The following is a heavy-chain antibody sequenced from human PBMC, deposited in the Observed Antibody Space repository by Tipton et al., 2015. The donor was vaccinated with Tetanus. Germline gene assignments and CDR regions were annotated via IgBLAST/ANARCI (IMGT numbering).Heavy chain of an antibody. V-gene: IGHV3-33*03. D-gene: IGHD2-15*01. J-gene: IGHJ6*02. CDR3: ARCSGGACYRGNHYYYGMDV. Sequence: SLRLSCAASGFTFSSYGMHWVRQAPGKGLEWVAVIWYDGSNKYYADSVKGRFTISRDNAKNSLYLQMNSLRAEDTAVYYCARCSGGACYRGNHYYYGMDVWGQGTTATVSS. CDR1: GFTFSSYG. CDR2: IWYDGSNK.